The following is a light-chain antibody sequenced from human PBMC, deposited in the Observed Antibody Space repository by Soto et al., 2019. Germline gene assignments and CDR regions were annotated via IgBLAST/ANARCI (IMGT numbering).Light chain of an antibody. Sequence: EIVMTQSPATLSVSPGERATLSCRASQSVSSNLAWYQQKPGQAPRLLIYGASTRATGIPARFSGSGSGTEFTLTISSLQSEDFAVYYCQQYNNWPRRAWTFGHGTKVEIK. CDR2: GAS. J-gene: IGKJ1*01. V-gene: IGKV3-15*01. CDR1: QSVSSN. CDR3: QQYNNWPRRAWT.